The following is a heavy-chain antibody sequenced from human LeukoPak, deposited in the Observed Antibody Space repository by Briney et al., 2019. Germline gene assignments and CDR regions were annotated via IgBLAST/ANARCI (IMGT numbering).Heavy chain of an antibody. CDR1: GYTFTGYY. V-gene: IGHV1-2*02. CDR2: INPNSGGT. Sequence: ASVKVSCKASGYTFTGYYMHWVRQAPGQGLEWMGWINPNSGGTNYAQKFQGRVTMTRDTSTSTVYMELSSLRSEDTAVYYCARALVASDYWGQGTLVTVSS. J-gene: IGHJ4*02. D-gene: IGHD5-12*01. CDR3: ARALVASDY.